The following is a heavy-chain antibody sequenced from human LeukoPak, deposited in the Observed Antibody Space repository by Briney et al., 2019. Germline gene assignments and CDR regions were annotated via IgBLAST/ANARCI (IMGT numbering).Heavy chain of an antibody. CDR1: GFTFTGYY. J-gene: IGHJ4*02. D-gene: IGHD5-24*01. V-gene: IGHV1-2*02. Sequence: ASVKVSCKASGFTFTGYYIHWVRQAPGQGLEWMGYINPHSGVTGSPQKFQGRVTMTRDTSISTAYMELSRLRSDGTAVYYCARAKGVEMATILFDYWGQGTRVTVSS. CDR3: ARAKGVEMATILFDY. CDR2: INPHSGVT.